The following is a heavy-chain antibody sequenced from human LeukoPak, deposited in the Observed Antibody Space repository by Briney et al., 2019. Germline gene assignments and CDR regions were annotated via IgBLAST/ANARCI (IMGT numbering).Heavy chain of an antibody. CDR1: GFTVSSNY. CDR2: IYSGGST. Sequence: GGSLRLSCAASGFTVSSNYMSWVRQAPGNGLEWVSVIYSGGSTYYADSVKGRFTISRDNSKNTLYLQMNSLRAEDTAVYYCAAAPRGSRLGYFQHWGQGTLVTVSS. D-gene: IGHD6-13*01. V-gene: IGHV3-66*01. CDR3: AAAPRGSRLGYFQH. J-gene: IGHJ1*01.